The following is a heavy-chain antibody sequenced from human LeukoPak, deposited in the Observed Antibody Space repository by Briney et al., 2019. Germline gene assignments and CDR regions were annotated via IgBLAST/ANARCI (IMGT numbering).Heavy chain of an antibody. J-gene: IGHJ4*02. CDR2: IYYSGST. V-gene: IGHV4-59*12. D-gene: IGHD3-9*01. Sequence: PSETLSLTCTVSGGSISSYYWSWIRQPPGKGLEWIGYIYYSGSTNYNPSLKSRVTISVDTSKNQFSLKLSSVTAADTAVYYCARVMVRYFDGRNNDYWGQGTLVTVSS. CDR3: ARVMVRYFDGRNNDY. CDR1: GGSISSYY.